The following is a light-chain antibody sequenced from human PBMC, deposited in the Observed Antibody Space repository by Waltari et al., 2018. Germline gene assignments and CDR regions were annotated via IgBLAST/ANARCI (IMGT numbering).Light chain of an antibody. CDR2: DVT. V-gene: IGLV2-11*01. J-gene: IGLJ3*02. CDR1: ATALGSYNS. Sequence: SALTQPRAVSGSPGQSSTISCTGPATALGSYNSVSWYQQHPGKAPKLIILDVTKRPSGVPDRLSGSKSGNTASLTISGLRAEDEAEYYCCSYAGSYTWVFGGGTKLTVV. CDR3: CSYAGSYTWV.